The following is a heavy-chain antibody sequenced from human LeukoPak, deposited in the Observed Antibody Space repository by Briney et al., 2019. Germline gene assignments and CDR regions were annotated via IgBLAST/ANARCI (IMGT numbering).Heavy chain of an antibody. CDR3: ARDGDSSSSFVSYYYGMDV. J-gene: IGHJ6*02. CDR2: ISSSSSYI. V-gene: IGHV3-21*01. Sequence: PGGSLRLSCAASGFTFSSYSMNWVRQAPGKGLEWVSSISSSSSYIYYADSVKGRFTISRDNAKNSLYLQVNSLRAEDTAVYYCARDGDSSSSFVSYYYGMDVWGQGTTVTVSS. D-gene: IGHD6-6*01. CDR1: GFTFSSYS.